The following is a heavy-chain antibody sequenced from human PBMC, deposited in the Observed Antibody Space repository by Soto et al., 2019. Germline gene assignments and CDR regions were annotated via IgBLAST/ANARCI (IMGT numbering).Heavy chain of an antibody. CDR3: ARTYYYDSSGLIRGTQEY. CDR2: IYYSGST. CDR1: GGSISSSSYY. D-gene: IGHD3-22*01. Sequence: QLQLQESGPGLVKPSEPLSLTGTVSGGSISSSSYYWGWIRQPPGKGLEGMGSIYYSGSTYYNPSLKSRVTISVDTSKNQFSLKLSSVTAADTAVYYCARTYYYDSSGLIRGTQEYWGQGTLVTVSS. V-gene: IGHV4-39*01. J-gene: IGHJ4*02.